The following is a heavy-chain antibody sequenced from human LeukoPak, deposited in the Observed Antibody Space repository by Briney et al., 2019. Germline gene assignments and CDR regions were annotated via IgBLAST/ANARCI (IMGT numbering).Heavy chain of an antibody. CDR2: IYSGGST. J-gene: IGHJ3*02. CDR1: GFTVSSNY. Sequence: GGSLRLSCAASGFTVSSNYMSWVRQAPGKGLEWVSVIYSGGSTYYADSVKGRFTISRDNSKNTLYLQMNSLRAEDTAVYYCARDRLAAAGTGAFDIWGQGTMVTVS. D-gene: IGHD6-13*01. CDR3: ARDRLAAAGTGAFDI. V-gene: IGHV3-53*01.